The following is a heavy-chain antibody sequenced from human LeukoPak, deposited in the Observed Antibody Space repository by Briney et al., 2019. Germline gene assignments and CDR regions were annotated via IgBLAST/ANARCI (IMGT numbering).Heavy chain of an antibody. V-gene: IGHV4-59*01. D-gene: IGHD3-16*01. CDR1: GGSISSYY. Sequence: SETLSLTCTVFGGSISSYYWSWIRQPPGKGLEWIGYIYYSGSTNYNPSLKSRVTISVDTSKNQFSLKLSSVTAADTAVYYCARGHPYLGAFDIWGQGTMVTVSS. CDR2: IYYSGST. CDR3: ARGHPYLGAFDI. J-gene: IGHJ3*02.